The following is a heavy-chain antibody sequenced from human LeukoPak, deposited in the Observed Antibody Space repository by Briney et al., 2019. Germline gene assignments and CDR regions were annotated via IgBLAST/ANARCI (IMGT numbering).Heavy chain of an antibody. V-gene: IGHV3-64*01. CDR2: IASNGGST. Sequence: GGSLRLSCAASGFTFSSSAMHWVRQAPAKGPEYVSAIASNGGSTYYANSVKGRFTISRDNSKNTLYLQMGSLRAEDMAVYYCARVGSWDAFDIWGQGTMVTVSS. CDR3: ARVGSWDAFDI. CDR1: GFTFSSSA. J-gene: IGHJ3*02. D-gene: IGHD1-26*01.